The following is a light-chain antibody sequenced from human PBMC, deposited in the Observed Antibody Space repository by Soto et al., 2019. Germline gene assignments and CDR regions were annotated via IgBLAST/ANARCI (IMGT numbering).Light chain of an antibody. Sequence: IQLTHSPSSLSASVGDRFTITCRASQDINSYLAWYQQKPGKAPNLLIYAGTSLQSGVPSRFSGSGSGTEFTLTISSLQPEDFATCYCQQLHVYPSTFGGGTKVDIK. CDR3: QQLHVYPST. CDR2: AGT. CDR1: QDINSY. J-gene: IGKJ4*01. V-gene: IGKV1-9*01.